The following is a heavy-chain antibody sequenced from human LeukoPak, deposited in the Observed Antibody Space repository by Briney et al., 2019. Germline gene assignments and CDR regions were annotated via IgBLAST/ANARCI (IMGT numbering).Heavy chain of an antibody. CDR1: GFTFSSYW. CDR3: ARDLYTTTWYPSPVGH. V-gene: IGHV3-74*01. D-gene: IGHD6-13*01. J-gene: IGHJ4*02. Sequence: GGSLRLSCAASGFTFSSYWMHWVRHAPGKGLVWVSRINSDGSSTSYADSVKGRFTISRDNAKNTLYLQMNSLRADDTAVYFCARDLYTTTWYPSPVGHWGQGTLVTVSS. CDR2: INSDGSST.